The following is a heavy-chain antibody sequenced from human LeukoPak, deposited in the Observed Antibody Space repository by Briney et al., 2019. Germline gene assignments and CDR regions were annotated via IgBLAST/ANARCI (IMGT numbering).Heavy chain of an antibody. CDR3: AKGSAAGRPYYFDN. D-gene: IGHD6-6*01. J-gene: IGHJ4*02. CDR2: ISDSGGDT. Sequence: GGSLRLSCVASGFTFGSYAMSWVRQSPGQGLDWGSAISDSGGDTYSADSVKGRFIISRDNSKNTLNLQMNSLRAEDTAIYYCAKGSAAGRPYYFDNWGQGTLVTVSS. V-gene: IGHV3-23*01. CDR1: GFTFGSYA.